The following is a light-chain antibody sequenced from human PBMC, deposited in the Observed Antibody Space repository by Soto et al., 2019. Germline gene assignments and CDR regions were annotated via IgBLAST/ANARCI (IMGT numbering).Light chain of an antibody. CDR1: QSVSSSY. Sequence: EIVLTQSPGTLSLSPGERATLSCRASQSVSSSYLAWYQQKPGQAPRLLIYGASSRATGIPDRFSGSGSGTDFTLTISSLEAEDFAVYYCQQYGSSSPFCQGTRLEIK. CDR2: GAS. CDR3: QQYGSSSP. J-gene: IGKJ5*01. V-gene: IGKV3-20*01.